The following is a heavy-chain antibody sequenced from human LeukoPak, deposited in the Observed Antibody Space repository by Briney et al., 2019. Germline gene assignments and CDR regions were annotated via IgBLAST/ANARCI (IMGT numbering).Heavy chain of an antibody. CDR3: ARESDYYGSGNYFPGGRDYYYYGMDV. Sequence: ASVKVSCKASGYIFTSYGVSWVRQAPGQGLEWMGWISAYKGNTNYEQKLQGRVTMTTDTPTSTAYMELRSLISGDTAVYYCARESDYYGSGNYFPGGRDYYYYGMDVWGQGTTVTVSS. V-gene: IGHV1-18*01. D-gene: IGHD3-10*01. J-gene: IGHJ6*02. CDR2: ISAYKGNT. CDR1: GYIFTSYG.